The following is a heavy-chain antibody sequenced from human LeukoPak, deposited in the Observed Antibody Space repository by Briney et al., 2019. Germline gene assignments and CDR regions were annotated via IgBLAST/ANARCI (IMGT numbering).Heavy chain of an antibody. D-gene: IGHD5-24*01. J-gene: IGHJ4*02. CDR3: ARERTRDGYTRFDY. Sequence: PGGSLRLSCALSGFTLSQYWMSWVRQAPGKGLEWVADTKQDGSEIHYVDSVKGRFTISRDNAKNSLYLQMNSLRAEDTAVYYCARERTRDGYTRFDYWGQGTLVTVSS. CDR1: GFTLSQYW. V-gene: IGHV3-7*01. CDR2: TKQDGSEI.